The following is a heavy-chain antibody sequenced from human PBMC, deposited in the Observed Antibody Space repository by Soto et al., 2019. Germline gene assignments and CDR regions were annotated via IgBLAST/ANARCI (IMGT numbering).Heavy chain of an antibody. CDR1: GGSISSGVYY. D-gene: IGHD2-21*02. J-gene: IGHJ4*02. CDR3: ARVRVCGGDRSSFDY. Sequence: SETLSLTCTVSGGSISSGVYYWSWIRQHPGKGLEWIGYIYYSGSTYYNPSLKGRVTISVDTSKNQFSLKLSSVTAADTAVYYCARVRVCGGDRSSFDYWGQGTLVTVSS. V-gene: IGHV4-31*03. CDR2: IYYSGST.